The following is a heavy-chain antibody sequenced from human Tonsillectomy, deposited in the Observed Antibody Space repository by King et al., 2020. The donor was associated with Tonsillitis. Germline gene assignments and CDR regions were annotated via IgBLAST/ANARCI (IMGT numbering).Heavy chain of an antibody. CDR2: ISDSGTT. D-gene: IGHD4-23*01. Sequence: PLQESGPGLVKPSGTLSLTCTVSGGSISSSYWSWIRQPPGKGLEFIGYISDSGTTNYNPSLKSRVTISVDTSKDQFSLKLSSVTAADTAVYYCARVSYMGILTPPYYYYYMDVWGKGTTVTVSS. V-gene: IGHV4-59*01. J-gene: IGHJ6*03. CDR1: GGSISSSY. CDR3: ARVSYMGILTPPYYYYYMDV.